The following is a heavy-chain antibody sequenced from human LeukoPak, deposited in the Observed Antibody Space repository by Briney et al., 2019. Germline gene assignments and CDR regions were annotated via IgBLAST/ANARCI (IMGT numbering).Heavy chain of an antibody. V-gene: IGHV3-74*01. Sequence: GGSLRLSCAASGFTFSSYWMHWVRQAPGKGLVWVSRINSDGSSTSYADSVKGRFTISRDNSKNTLYLQMNSLRAEDTAVYYCARDLLDYYDSSGYHDAFDIWGQGTMVTVSS. J-gene: IGHJ3*02. CDR3: ARDLLDYYDSSGYHDAFDI. CDR2: INSDGSST. CDR1: GFTFSSYW. D-gene: IGHD3-22*01.